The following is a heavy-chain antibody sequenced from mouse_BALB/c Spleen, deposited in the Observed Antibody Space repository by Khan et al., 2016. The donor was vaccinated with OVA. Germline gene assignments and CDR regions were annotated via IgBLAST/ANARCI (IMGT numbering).Heavy chain of an antibody. CDR1: GYTFTSYD. J-gene: IGHJ3*01. V-gene: IGHV1-85*01. CDR3: ARGGYGGFAY. D-gene: IGHD2-14*01. CDR2: IFPGDGST. Sequence: VQLQESGAELVKPGTSVKLSCKAFGYTFTSYDINWVRQRPEQGLDGIGWIFPGDGSTKYNEKFKGKATLTTDKSPSTAYMQLSRLTSEDCAAYCCARGGYGGFAYWGQGTLVTVSA.